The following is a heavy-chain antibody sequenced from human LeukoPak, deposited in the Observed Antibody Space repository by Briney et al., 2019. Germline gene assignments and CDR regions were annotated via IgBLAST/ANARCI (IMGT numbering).Heavy chain of an antibody. Sequence: GGSLRLSCAASGFTFSSYAMSWVRQAPGKGLKWVSAISGSGGSTYYADSVKGRFTISRDNSKNTLYLQMNSLRAEDTAVYYCAKAEFGELLWYNFDYWGQGTLVTVSS. V-gene: IGHV3-23*01. CDR1: GFTFSSYA. J-gene: IGHJ4*02. CDR3: AKAEFGELLWYNFDY. D-gene: IGHD3-10*01. CDR2: ISGSGGST.